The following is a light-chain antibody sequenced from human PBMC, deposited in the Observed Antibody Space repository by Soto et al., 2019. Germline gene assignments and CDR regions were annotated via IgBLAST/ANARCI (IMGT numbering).Light chain of an antibody. V-gene: IGKV1-39*01. CDR1: QSISSY. J-gene: IGKJ1*01. Sequence: DIQMTQSPSSLSASVGDRVTITCRASQSISSYLNWYQQKPGKAPKLLIYAASSLQSGVPSRFNGSGSGTDFTLTISSLQPEDFATYYCQQRSTFGQGTKVDIK. CDR2: AAS. CDR3: QQRST.